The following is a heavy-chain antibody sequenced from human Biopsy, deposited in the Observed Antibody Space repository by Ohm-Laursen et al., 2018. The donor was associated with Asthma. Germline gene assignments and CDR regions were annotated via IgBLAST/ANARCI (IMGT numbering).Heavy chain of an antibody. V-gene: IGHV3-30*18. J-gene: IGHJ4*02. CDR2: ISFDGTNR. Sequence: SLRLSCAASGFAFNNSSMTWVRQAPGKGLDWVAVISFDGTNRNYTDSVKGRFTISRDNSRNTLHLQMNSLRAEDTAVYYCAKDVFPGWELRRGPDYWGQGTLVTVSS. CDR1: GFAFNNSS. CDR3: AKDVFPGWELRRGPDY. D-gene: IGHD1-26*01.